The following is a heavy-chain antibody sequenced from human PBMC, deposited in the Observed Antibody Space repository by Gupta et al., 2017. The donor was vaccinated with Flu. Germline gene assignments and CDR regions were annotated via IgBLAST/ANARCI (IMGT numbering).Heavy chain of an antibody. V-gene: IGHV4-39*01. D-gene: IGHD1-14*01. CDR2: IHHSGRT. CDR3: AARRKDLNWFDP. Sequence: QLQLQESGPGLVKPSETLSLTCTVSGDSITNSDFYWAWIRQPPGKGLECIGGIHHSGRTYYNPSLKSRVTMSVDTPKYQFSLKLIYVTAADTAVYYCAARRKDLNWFDPWGQGTLVTVPS. J-gene: IGHJ5*02. CDR1: GDSITNSDFY.